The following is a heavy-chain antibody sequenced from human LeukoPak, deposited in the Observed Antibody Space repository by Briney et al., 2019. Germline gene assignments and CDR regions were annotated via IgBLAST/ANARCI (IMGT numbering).Heavy chain of an antibody. D-gene: IGHD3-10*01. CDR2: ISSSSSNI. J-gene: IGHJ4*02. CDR3: ARDAYYGSGSYYDY. CDR1: GCTFSSYT. V-gene: IGHV3-21*01. Sequence: GGSLRLSCAASGCTFSSYTMNWVRQAPGKGLEWVSFISSSSSNIYSADPVKGRFTISRDNAKNSLYLQMNSLRAEDTAVYYCARDAYYGSGSYYDYWGQGTLVTVSS.